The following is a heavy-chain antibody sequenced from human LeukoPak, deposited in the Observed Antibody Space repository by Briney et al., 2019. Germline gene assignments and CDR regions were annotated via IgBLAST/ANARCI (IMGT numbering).Heavy chain of an antibody. CDR1: GFTFSSYG. V-gene: IGHV3-30*02. CDR3: AKAAYSSSSEYFQH. J-gene: IGHJ1*01. CDR2: IRYDGSNK. Sequence: PGGSLRLSCAASGFTFSSYGMHWVRQAPGKGLEWVAFIRYDGSNKYYADSVKGRFTISRDNAKNSLYLQMNSLRAEDTALYYCAKAAYSSSSEYFQHWGQGTLVTVSS. D-gene: IGHD6-13*01.